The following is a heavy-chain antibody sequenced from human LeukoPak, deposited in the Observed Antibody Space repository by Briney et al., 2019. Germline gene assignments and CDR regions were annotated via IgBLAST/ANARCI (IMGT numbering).Heavy chain of an antibody. D-gene: IGHD5-18*01. CDR2: TSGSGGST. Sequence: GGSLRLSCAASGFTFSSYAMSWVRQAPGKGLEWVSATSGSGGSTYYADSVKGRFTISRDNSKNTLYLQMTSLRAEDTAVYYCARKGGVYSYGLIYYYYMDVWGKGTTVTVSS. CDR1: GFTFSSYA. V-gene: IGHV3-23*01. CDR3: ARKGGVYSYGLIYYYYMDV. J-gene: IGHJ6*03.